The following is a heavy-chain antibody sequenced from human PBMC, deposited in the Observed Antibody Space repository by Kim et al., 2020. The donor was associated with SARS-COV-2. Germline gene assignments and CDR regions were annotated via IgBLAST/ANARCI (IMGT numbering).Heavy chain of an antibody. D-gene: IGHD3-10*01. Sequence: SETLSLTCTVSGGSISSYYWSWIRQPPGKGLEWIGYIYYSGSTNYNPSLKSRVTISVDTSKNQFSLKLSSVTAADTAVYYCARGTRLLWFGELLEYWGQGTLVTVSS. CDR2: IYYSGST. CDR1: GGSISSYY. J-gene: IGHJ4*02. V-gene: IGHV4-59*01. CDR3: ARGTRLLWFGELLEY.